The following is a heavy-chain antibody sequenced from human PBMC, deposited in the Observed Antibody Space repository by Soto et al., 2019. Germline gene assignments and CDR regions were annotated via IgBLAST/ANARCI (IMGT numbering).Heavy chain of an antibody. V-gene: IGHV3-73*01. CDR3: TTFDGGKF. J-gene: IGHJ4*02. D-gene: IGHD3-16*01. CDR1: GFTFSGSA. CDR2: IRSKANNYAT. Sequence: EVQLVESGGGLVQPGGSLKLSCVASGFTFSGSAMHWVRQASGKGLEWIGRIRSKANNYATTYAAPVKGRFTVSRDDSKNTAYLQMNSLTTEETAVYYCTTFDGGKFWGQGTLVTVSS.